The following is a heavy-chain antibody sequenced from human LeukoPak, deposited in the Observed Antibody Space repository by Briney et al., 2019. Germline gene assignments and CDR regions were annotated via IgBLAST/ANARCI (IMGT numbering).Heavy chain of an antibody. Sequence: PSETLSLTCTVSGGSISSYYWSWIRQPPGKGLEWIGYIYYSGSTNYNPSPKSRVTISVDTSKSQFSLKLTSLTAADTAVYYCERGRNIGGSDFDFWGQGTLVTVSS. D-gene: IGHD2/OR15-2a*01. CDR3: ERGRNIGGSDFDF. CDR1: GGSISSYY. J-gene: IGHJ4*02. CDR2: IYYSGST. V-gene: IGHV4-59*01.